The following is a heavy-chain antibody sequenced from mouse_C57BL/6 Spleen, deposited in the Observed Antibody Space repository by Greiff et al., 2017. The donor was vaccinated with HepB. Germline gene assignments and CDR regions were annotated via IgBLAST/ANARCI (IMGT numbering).Heavy chain of an antibody. CDR3: ARVTGDWYFDV. D-gene: IGHD2-1*01. J-gene: IGHJ1*03. CDR2: IDPEVGET. CDR1: GFNIKDYY. V-gene: IGHV14-2*01. Sequence: VQLKESGAELVKPGASVKLSCTASGFNIKDYYMHWVKQRTEQGLEWIGRIDPEVGETKYAPKFQGKATITADTSSNTAYLQLSSLTSEDTAVYYCARVTGDWYFDVWGTGTTVTVSS.